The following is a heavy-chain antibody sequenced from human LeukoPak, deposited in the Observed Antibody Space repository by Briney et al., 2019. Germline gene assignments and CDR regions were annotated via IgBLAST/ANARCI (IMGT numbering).Heavy chain of an antibody. CDR1: GGTFSSYA. D-gene: IGHD4-23*01. CDR2: IIPIFGTA. J-gene: IGHJ4*02. CDR3: ARTGDYGGNDY. Sequence: GASVKLSCKASGGTFSSYAISWVRQAPGQGLEWMGGIIPIFGTANYAQKFQGRVTITTDESTSTAYMELSSLRSEDTAVYYCARTGDYGGNDYWGQGTLVTVSS. V-gene: IGHV1-69*05.